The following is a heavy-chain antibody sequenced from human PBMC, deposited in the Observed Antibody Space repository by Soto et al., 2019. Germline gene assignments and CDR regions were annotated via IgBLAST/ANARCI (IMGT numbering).Heavy chain of an antibody. CDR1: GDSVSSNSAA. V-gene: IGHV6-1*01. D-gene: IGHD6-19*01. J-gene: IGHJ6*02. CDR3: ARAPSAGIEVAGYYYYGMDV. Sequence: SQTLSLTCAISGDSVSSNSAAWNWIRQFPSRGLEWLGRTYYRSKWYNDYAVSVKSRITINPDTSKNQFSLQLNSVTPEDTAVYYCARAPSAGIEVAGYYYYGMDVWSQGTTVTVSS. CDR2: TYYRSKWYN.